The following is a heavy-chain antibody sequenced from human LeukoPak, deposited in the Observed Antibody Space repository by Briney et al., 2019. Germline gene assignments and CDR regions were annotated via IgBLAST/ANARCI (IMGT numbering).Heavy chain of an antibody. Sequence: GGSLRLSCAASGFTFSLYSMTWVRQAPGKGLEWISYIGGISGTIKYADSVKGRFTISRDNAKNSLFLQMDSLRAEDTAVYYCATLRGGHWGQGTLVTVSP. J-gene: IGHJ4*02. CDR1: GFTFSLYS. V-gene: IGHV3-48*01. CDR3: ATLRGGH. CDR2: IGGISGTI. D-gene: IGHD3-10*01.